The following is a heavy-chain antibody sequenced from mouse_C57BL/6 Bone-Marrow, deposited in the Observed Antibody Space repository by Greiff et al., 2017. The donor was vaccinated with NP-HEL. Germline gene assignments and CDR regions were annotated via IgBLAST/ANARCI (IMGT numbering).Heavy chain of an antibody. Sequence: VQLQQSGAELVRPGASVKLSCTVSGFNIKDDYMHWVKQRPEQGLAWIGWIDPENGDTEYASKFQGKATITADTSSNTAYLQLSSLTSEDTAVYYCTTGGSSPYAMDYWGQGTSVTGSS. J-gene: IGHJ4*01. CDR1: GFNIKDDY. CDR2: IDPENGDT. V-gene: IGHV14-4*01. CDR3: TTGGSSPYAMDY. D-gene: IGHD1-1*01.